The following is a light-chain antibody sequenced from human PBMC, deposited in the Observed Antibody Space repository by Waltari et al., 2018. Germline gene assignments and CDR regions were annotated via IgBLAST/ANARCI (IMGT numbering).Light chain of an antibody. V-gene: IGKV1-5*01. CDR2: DAS. CDR3: QQYYDYPIN. Sequence: DIQMTQSPSTVSASLGDRVTITCRASQNLNTFLSWYQQKPGAVPNLLIYDASNLERGVPSRFSGSGSGTNFTLTISGLQPDDFATYYCQQYYDYPINFGQGTRL. J-gene: IGKJ5*01. CDR1: QNLNTF.